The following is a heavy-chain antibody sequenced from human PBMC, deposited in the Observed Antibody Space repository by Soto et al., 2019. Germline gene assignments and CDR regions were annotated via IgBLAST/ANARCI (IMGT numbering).Heavy chain of an antibody. CDR2: ISYDGSLK. CDR1: GFTFSSYG. CDR3: AKDGYCSGSDCYDLADETYFDY. V-gene: IGHV3-30*18. D-gene: IGHD2-15*01. J-gene: IGHJ4*02. Sequence: GGSLRLSCAASGFTFSSYGMHWVRQAPGKGLEWVAVISYDGSLKYYADSVQGRFTISRDNSKKTVYLQMNSLRAEDTAVFYCAKDGYCSGSDCYDLADETYFDYWGQGTLVTVSS.